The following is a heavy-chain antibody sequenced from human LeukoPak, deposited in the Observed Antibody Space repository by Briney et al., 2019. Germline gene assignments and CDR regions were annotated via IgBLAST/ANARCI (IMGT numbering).Heavy chain of an antibody. J-gene: IGHJ3*02. Sequence: HPGGSLRLSCTASGFTFSAYAMMWVRQAPGKGPEWVSAIRGGGSAFYADSVKGRFTISRDNSKYTLFLQMNSLRAEDTAVYYCARDPNGDYIGAFDMWGPGTMVTVSS. V-gene: IGHV3-23*01. CDR2: IRGGGSA. CDR1: GFTFSAYA. CDR3: ARDPNGDYIGAFDM. D-gene: IGHD4-17*01.